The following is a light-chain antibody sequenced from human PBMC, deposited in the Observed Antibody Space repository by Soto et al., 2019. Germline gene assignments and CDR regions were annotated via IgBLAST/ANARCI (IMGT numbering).Light chain of an antibody. CDR1: QRVSSN. J-gene: IGKJ1*01. Sequence: EIVMTQSPATLSVSPGERVTLSCRASQRVSSNFAWYRQKPGQAPTLLIYGASTRATGIPDRFSGSGSGTDFTLTISRLEPEDFAVYYCQQYGSSTWTFGQGTKVEIK. CDR2: GAS. V-gene: IGKV3-20*01. CDR3: QQYGSSTWT.